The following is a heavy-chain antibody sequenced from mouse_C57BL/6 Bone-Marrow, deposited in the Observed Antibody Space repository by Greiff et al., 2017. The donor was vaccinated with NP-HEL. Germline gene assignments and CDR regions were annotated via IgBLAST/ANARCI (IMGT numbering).Heavy chain of an antibody. Sequence: VQLQQSGPELVKPGASVKISCKASGYAFSSSWMNWVKQRPGKGLEWIGRIYPGDGDTNYNGKFKGKATLTADKSSSTAYMQLSSLTSEDSAVYFCARWLGPWYFDVWGTGTTVTVSS. CDR2: IYPGDGDT. CDR1: GYAFSSSW. J-gene: IGHJ1*03. V-gene: IGHV1-82*01. D-gene: IGHD4-1*01. CDR3: ARWLGPWYFDV.